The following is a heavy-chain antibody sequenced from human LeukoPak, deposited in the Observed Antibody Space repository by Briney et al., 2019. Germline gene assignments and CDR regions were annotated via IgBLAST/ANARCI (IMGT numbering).Heavy chain of an antibody. CDR3: AKGPPYCSGGSCYCDY. CDR2: ISGSGGST. J-gene: IGHJ4*02. Sequence: GGSLRLSCAASGFTFSGYGMSWVRQAPGKGLEWVSAISGSGGSTYYADSVKGRFTISRDNSKNTLYLQMNSLRAEDTAVYYCAKGPPYCSGGSCYCDYWGQGTLVTVSS. CDR1: GFTFSGYG. D-gene: IGHD2-15*01. V-gene: IGHV3-23*01.